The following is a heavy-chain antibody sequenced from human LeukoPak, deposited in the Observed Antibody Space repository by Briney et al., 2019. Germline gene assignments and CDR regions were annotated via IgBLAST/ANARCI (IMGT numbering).Heavy chain of an antibody. CDR3: AKDRGLYDSSGYYTPPPGAFDI. D-gene: IGHD3-22*01. CDR1: GFSFSSYA. CDR2: ISGSGGST. J-gene: IGHJ3*02. V-gene: IGHV3-23*01. Sequence: SGGSLRLSCAASGFSFSSYAMSWVRQAPGKGLEWVSAISGSGGSTYYADSVKGRFTISRDNSKNTLYLQMNSLRAEDTAVYYCAKDRGLYDSSGYYTPPPGAFDIWGQGTMVTVSS.